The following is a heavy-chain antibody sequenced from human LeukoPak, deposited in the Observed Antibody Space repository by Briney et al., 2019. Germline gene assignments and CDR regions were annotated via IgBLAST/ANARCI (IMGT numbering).Heavy chain of an antibody. J-gene: IGHJ4*02. D-gene: IGHD3-3*01. CDR1: DGSISSSSYY. CDR2: IYYSGST. CDR3: ARGKGITIFGVVTTPPTNFDY. V-gene: IGHV4-39*07. Sequence: SETLSLTCTVSDGSISSSSYYWGWIRQPPGKGLEWIGSIYYSGSTYYNPSLKSRVTISVDTSKNQFSLKLSSVTAADTAVYYCARGKGITIFGVVTTPPTNFDYWGQGTLVTVSS.